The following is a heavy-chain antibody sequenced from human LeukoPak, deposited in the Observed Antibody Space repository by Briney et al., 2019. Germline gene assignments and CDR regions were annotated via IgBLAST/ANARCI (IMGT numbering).Heavy chain of an antibody. CDR1: GFTFSNFW. J-gene: IGHJ4*02. Sequence: GGSQRLFCTLSGFTFSNFWMTWVRQTPGKGLEWVANIRGNGNDKNYVDSVKGRFTISRDNAKNSFYLQMNSLRADDTAVYYCARDYNYCPADSWGQGTLVTVSS. CDR2: IRGNGNDK. CDR3: ARDYNYCPADS. D-gene: IGHD3-22*01. V-gene: IGHV3-7*03.